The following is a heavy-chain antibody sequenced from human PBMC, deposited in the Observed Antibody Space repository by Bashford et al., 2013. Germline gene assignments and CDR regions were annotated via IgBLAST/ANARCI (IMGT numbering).Heavy chain of an antibody. CDR1: GGSVSSGSYY. CDR3: ARTAYADYVALFDS. V-gene: IGHV4-61*01. CDR2: IYTSGST. Sequence: SSETLSLTCSVSGGSVSSGSYYWSWIRQPPGKGLEWIGRIYTSGSTNYNPSLHRRVTISVDTSRNQLSLNLTSVDPLPDTGRFNYCARTAYADYVALFDSVGPRNLVTVSS. D-gene: IGHD4-17*01. J-gene: IGHJ5*01.